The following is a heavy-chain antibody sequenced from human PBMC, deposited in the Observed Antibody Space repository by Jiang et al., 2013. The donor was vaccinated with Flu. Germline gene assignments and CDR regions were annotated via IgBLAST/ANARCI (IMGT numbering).Heavy chain of an antibody. V-gene: IGHV1-58*01. CDR1: GFTFTSSA. CDR3: AVLRGVTLPFDY. CDR2: IVVGSGNT. Sequence: EVKKPGTSVKVSCKASGFTFTSSAVQWVRQARGQRLEWIGWIVVGSGNTNYAQKFQERVTITRDMSTSTAYMELSSLRSEDTAVYYCAVLRGVTLPFDYWGQGALVTVSS. D-gene: IGHD3-10*01. J-gene: IGHJ4*02.